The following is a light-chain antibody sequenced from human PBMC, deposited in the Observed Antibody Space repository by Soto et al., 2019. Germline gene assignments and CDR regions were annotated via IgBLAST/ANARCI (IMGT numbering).Light chain of an antibody. CDR2: DAS. V-gene: IGKV1-5*02. Sequence: DIQMTQSPSSLSASVGDRVTIICRASQSVSTRLAWYQQKPGKAPKVLIYDASSGAGGVPSRFTGSGSGTEFTLTINGLQADDFATYYCQQYSVYWTFGQGTKVEIK. CDR3: QQYSVYWT. J-gene: IGKJ1*01. CDR1: QSVSTR.